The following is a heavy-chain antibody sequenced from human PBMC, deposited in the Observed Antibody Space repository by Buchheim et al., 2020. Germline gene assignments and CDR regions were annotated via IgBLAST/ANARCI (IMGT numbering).Heavy chain of an antibody. J-gene: IGHJ4*02. Sequence: QVQLVESGGGVVQPGRSLRLSCAASGFTFSSYGMHWVRQAPGKGLEWVAVISYDGSNKYYADSVKGRFTISRDNSKKTLYMQMNSLRAEDTAVYYCAKSRDDCSGGSCYVFDYWGQGTL. CDR3: AKSRDDCSGGSCYVFDY. D-gene: IGHD2-15*01. CDR2: ISYDGSNK. CDR1: GFTFSSYG. V-gene: IGHV3-30*18.